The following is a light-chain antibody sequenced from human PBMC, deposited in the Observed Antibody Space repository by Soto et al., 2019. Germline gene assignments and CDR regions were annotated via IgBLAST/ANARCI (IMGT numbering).Light chain of an antibody. CDR3: QQRSNWPPLLT. CDR2: DAS. J-gene: IGKJ4*01. CDR1: QSVSSY. Sequence: DIVLTQSPATLSLSPGERATLSCRASQSVSSYLAWYQQKPGQAPRLLIYDASNRATSIPARFSGSGSGTDFTLSISSLEPEDFAVYYCQQRSNWPPLLTFGGGTKVEIK. V-gene: IGKV3-11*01.